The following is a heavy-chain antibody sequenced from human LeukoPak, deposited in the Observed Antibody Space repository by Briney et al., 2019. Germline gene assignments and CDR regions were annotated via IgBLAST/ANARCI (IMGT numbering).Heavy chain of an antibody. Sequence: ASETLSLTCTVSGGSISSYYWSWIRQPPGKGLEWIGYIYYSGSTNYNPSLKSRVTISVDTSKNQFSLKLRSVTAADTAVFYCARGTSMVRGVRDDAFDLWGQGAMVTVSS. CDR1: GGSISSYY. CDR3: ARGTSMVRGVRDDAFDL. D-gene: IGHD3-10*01. J-gene: IGHJ3*01. CDR2: IYYSGST. V-gene: IGHV4-59*01.